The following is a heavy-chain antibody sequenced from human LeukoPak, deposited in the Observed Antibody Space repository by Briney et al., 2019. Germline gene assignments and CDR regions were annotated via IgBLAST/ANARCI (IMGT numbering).Heavy chain of an antibody. CDR1: GLTFSSSW. CDR2: INPDGNKK. Sequence: GGSLRLSCAVSGLTFSSSWMDWVRQAPGKGLEWVASINPDGNKKYSADSVKGRFTISRDNAENSLYLQMNSLRVEDTALYYCARDLAYSRLDYWGQGMLVTVSS. D-gene: IGHD5-18*01. J-gene: IGHJ4*02. V-gene: IGHV3-7*01. CDR3: ARDLAYSRLDY.